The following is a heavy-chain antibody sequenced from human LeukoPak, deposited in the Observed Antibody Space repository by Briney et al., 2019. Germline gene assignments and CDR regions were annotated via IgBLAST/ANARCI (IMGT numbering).Heavy chain of an antibody. V-gene: IGHV3-33*01. J-gene: IGHJ4*02. Sequence: GRSLRLSCALSGFTFSSYAMNWVRHAPGKGLGWVAVIWYDGSNKNYADSVKGRFTISRDNSKNTVHLQMNSVGAEDKAVYYCARGGAFGDRTYYFASWGQGILVTVSS. CDR3: ARGGAFGDRTYYFAS. CDR1: GFTFSSYA. D-gene: IGHD4-17*01. CDR2: IWYDGSNK.